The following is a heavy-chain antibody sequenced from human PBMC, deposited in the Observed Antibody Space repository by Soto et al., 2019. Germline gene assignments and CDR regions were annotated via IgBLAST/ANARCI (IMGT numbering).Heavy chain of an antibody. D-gene: IGHD3-22*01. CDR1: GYSFTSYW. V-gene: IGHV5-51*01. CDR2: IYPGDSDT. J-gene: IGHJ6*02. Sequence: PGESLKISCKGSGYSFTSYWIGWVRQMPGKGLEWMGIIYPGDSDTRYSPSFQGQVTISADKSISTACLQWSSLKASDTAMYYCARQVPYYDSSCQNYYYYGMDVWGQGTTVTVSS. CDR3: ARQVPYYDSSCQNYYYYGMDV.